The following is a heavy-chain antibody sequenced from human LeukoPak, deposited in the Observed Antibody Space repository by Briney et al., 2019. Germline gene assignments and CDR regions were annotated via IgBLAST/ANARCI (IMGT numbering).Heavy chain of an antibody. V-gene: IGHV4-59*08. CDR2: IYYSGST. CDR1: GGSISHYY. CDR3: ARDVDTAMVTEDI. D-gene: IGHD5-18*01. Sequence: SETLSLTCTVSGGSISHYYWSWIRQPPGKGLEYIYYSGSTNYNPSLKSRVTISVDTSKNQFSLKLSSVTAADTAVYYCARDVDTAMVTEDIWGQGTMVTVSS. J-gene: IGHJ3*02.